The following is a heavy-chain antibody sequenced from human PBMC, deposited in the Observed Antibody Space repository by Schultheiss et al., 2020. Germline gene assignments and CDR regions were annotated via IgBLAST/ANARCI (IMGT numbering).Heavy chain of an antibody. V-gene: IGHV4-34*01. CDR1: GGSFSGYY. J-gene: IGHJ6*03. CDR2: INHSGST. CDR3: ARGGGSSSWPYYYYYYYMDV. Sequence: SETLSLTCAVYGGSFSGYYWSWIRQPPGKGLEWIGEINHSGSTNYNPSLKSRVTISVDTSKNQFSLKLSSVTAADTAVYYCARGGGSSSWPYYYYYYYMDVWGKGTTVTVSS. D-gene: IGHD6-13*01.